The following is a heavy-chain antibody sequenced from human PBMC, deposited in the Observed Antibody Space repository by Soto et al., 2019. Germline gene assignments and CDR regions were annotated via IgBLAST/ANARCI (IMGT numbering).Heavy chain of an antibody. D-gene: IGHD6-13*01. CDR1: GGSFSGYY. CDR2: INHSGST. Sequence: SETLSLTCAVYGGSFSGYYWSWIRQPPGKGLEWIGEINHSGSTNYNPSLKSRVTISVDTSKNQFSLKLSSVTAADTAVYYCARGLGKAAPSRSYYYYYYGMDVWGQGTTVTVSS. CDR3: ARGLGKAAPSRSYYYYYYGMDV. V-gene: IGHV4-34*01. J-gene: IGHJ6*02.